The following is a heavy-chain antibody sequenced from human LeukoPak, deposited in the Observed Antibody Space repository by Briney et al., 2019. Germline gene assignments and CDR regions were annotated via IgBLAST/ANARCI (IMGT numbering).Heavy chain of an antibody. CDR1: GFTFSSYS. V-gene: IGHV3-21*06. Sequence: GGSLRLSCAASGFTFSSYSMNWVRQAPGKGLEWVSSISSSSSCIYYADSVKGRFTISRDNAKNSLFLQMNSLRAEDTAVYYCAREVFWSGYFANLHFDYWGRGTLVTVSS. CDR2: ISSSSSCI. J-gene: IGHJ4*02. CDR3: AREVFWSGYFANLHFDY. D-gene: IGHD3-3*01.